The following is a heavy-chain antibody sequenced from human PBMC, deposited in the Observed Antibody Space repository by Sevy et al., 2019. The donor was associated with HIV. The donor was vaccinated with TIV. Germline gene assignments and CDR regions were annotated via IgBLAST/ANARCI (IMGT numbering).Heavy chain of an antibody. CDR3: ARGPYDSPPESYYYYGMDV. Sequence: ASVKVSCKASGYIFTNYEINWVRQATGQGLEWLGRMNPDSGNTDYAQKFQGRVTMTRNTSISTAYMELSSLRSEDTVMYFCARGPYDSPPESYYYYGMDVWGEGTPVSVSS. J-gene: IGHJ6*04. CDR1: GYIFTNYE. CDR2: MNPDSGNT. V-gene: IGHV1-8*01. D-gene: IGHD3-3*01.